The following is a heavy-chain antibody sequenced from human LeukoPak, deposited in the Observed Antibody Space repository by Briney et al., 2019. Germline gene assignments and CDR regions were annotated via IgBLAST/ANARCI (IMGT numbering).Heavy chain of an antibody. CDR1: GFTFSNAW. V-gene: IGHV3-15*01. Sequence: GGSLRLSCAASGFTFSNAWMSWVRQAPGKGLEWVGRIKSKTDGGTTDSAAAVKGRFTISRDDSNNTLYLQINSLKTEDTAVYYCTTLPDYDFWSGYFVSLDYWGQGTLVTVSS. J-gene: IGHJ4*02. CDR3: TTLPDYDFWSGYFVSLDY. CDR2: IKSKTDGGTT. D-gene: IGHD3-3*01.